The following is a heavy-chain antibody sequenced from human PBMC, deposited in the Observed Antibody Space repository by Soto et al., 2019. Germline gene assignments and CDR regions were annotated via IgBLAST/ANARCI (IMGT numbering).Heavy chain of an antibody. Sequence: PGESLKISCKGSGYNFTTFWIGWVRQMPGKGLEWMGIIYSGDSETKYSPDFEGQVTISADRSTYTAYLQWRSLRASDTAMYYCATLGFPGAIYFDSWGQGTLVTVSS. D-gene: IGHD1-26*01. CDR1: GYNFTTFW. J-gene: IGHJ4*02. CDR3: ATLGFPGAIYFDS. CDR2: IYSGDSET. V-gene: IGHV5-51*01.